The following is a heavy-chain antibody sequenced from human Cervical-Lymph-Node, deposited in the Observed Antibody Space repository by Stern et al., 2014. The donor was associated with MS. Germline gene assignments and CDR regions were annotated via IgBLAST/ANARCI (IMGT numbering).Heavy chain of an antibody. CDR2: IWYDGNKK. J-gene: IGHJ4*02. D-gene: IGHD1-7*01. Sequence: QVQLEESGGGVVQPGRSLRLSCAASGFTFSNYGMHWVRQAPGKGLEWLAGIWYDGNKKYYADSVKGRFTISRDNSKNTLFLQMSSLTAEDTALYYCARGNWNYEGMGYWGQGTLVTVSS. CDR3: ARGNWNYEGMGY. V-gene: IGHV3-33*01. CDR1: GFTFSNYG.